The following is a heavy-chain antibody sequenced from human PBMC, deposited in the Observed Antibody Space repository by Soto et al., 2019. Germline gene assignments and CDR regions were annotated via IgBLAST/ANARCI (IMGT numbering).Heavy chain of an antibody. J-gene: IGHJ4*02. CDR1: GYSFPSYW. V-gene: IGHV5-51*01. D-gene: IGHD6-13*01. CDR2: IYPRDSDT. Sequence: GESLKISCNGSGYSFPSYWIAWVRQMPGKGLEWMGIIYPRDSDTRYSPSFQGQVTISADKSIRTAYLQWSSLKASDTAMYYCARSISRWREFDYWGQGTLVTVSS. CDR3: ARSISRWREFDY.